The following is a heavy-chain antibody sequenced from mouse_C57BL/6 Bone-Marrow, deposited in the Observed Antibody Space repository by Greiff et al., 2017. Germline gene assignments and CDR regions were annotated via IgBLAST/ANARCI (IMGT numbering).Heavy chain of an antibody. D-gene: IGHD1-1*01. Sequence: EVQLQQSGAELVRPGASVKLSCTASGFNITDDYMHWVKQRPEQGLAWIGWIDPENGDTEYASKFQGKATLTADTSSNTAYQQSNSLTSEDTAVYCCTTVDYYGSSCWYLGVWGTGNTATVTS. J-gene: IGHJ1*03. CDR3: TTVDYYGSSCWYLGV. CDR2: IDPENGDT. V-gene: IGHV14-4*01. CDR1: GFNITDDY.